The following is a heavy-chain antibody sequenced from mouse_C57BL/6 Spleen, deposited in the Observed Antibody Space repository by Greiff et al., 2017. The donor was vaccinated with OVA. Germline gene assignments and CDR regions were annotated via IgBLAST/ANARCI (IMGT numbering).Heavy chain of an antibody. Sequence: EVQGVESGGDLVKPGGSLKLSCAASGFTFSSYGMSWVRQTPDKRLEWVATISSGGSYTYYPDSVKGRFTISRDNAKNTLYLQMSSLKSEDTAMYYCARQDSSGYVGYWGQGTTLTVSS. CDR2: ISSGGSYT. CDR3: ARQDSSGYVGY. V-gene: IGHV5-6*01. CDR1: GFTFSSYG. D-gene: IGHD3-2*02. J-gene: IGHJ2*01.